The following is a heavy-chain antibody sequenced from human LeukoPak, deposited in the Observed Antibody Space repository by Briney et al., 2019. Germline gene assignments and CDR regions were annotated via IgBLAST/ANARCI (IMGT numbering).Heavy chain of an antibody. CDR3: ARASDSSSWENWFDP. D-gene: IGHD6-13*01. CDR2: IYYSGST. V-gene: IGHV4-30-4*01. Sequence: SETLSLTCTVSGGSISSGDYYWSWIRQPPGKGLEWIGYIYYSGSTYYNPSLKSRVTISVDTSKNQFSLMLSSVTAADTAVYYCARASDSSSWENWFDPWGQGTLVTVSS. J-gene: IGHJ5*02. CDR1: GGSISSGDYY.